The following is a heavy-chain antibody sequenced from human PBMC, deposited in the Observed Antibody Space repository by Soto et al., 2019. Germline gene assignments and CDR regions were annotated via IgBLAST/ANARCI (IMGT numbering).Heavy chain of an antibody. V-gene: IGHV1-69*08. CDR3: ARDSGRSDVVPAAISAMDV. CDR1: GGNRYT. J-gene: IGHJ6*02. D-gene: IGHD2-2*01. CDR2: IIPMFGIA. Sequence: QVQLVQSGAEVKKPGSSVKVSCKGSGGNRYTITWVRQAPGQGLEWMGRIIPMFGIATYAQNFQGRVTISADKSTSTAYMELSSLRSEDTAVYYCARDSGRSDVVPAAISAMDVWGQGTMVTVSS.